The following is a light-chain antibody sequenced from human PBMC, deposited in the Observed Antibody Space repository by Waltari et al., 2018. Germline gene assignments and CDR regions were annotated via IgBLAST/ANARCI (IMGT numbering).Light chain of an antibody. CDR3: QTGGHGTWV. CDR1: SGHSSTT. V-gene: IGLV4-69*01. Sequence: QLVLTQSPSASASLGASVKLTSTLDSGHSSTTFAWLQQQQEKGPRYSTEINRYGSHNQGDEIPDLFSGSGPGAERYLIIARAQAEDEADYSCQTGGHGTWVFGGGTKLTVL. CDR2: INRYGSH. J-gene: IGLJ3*02.